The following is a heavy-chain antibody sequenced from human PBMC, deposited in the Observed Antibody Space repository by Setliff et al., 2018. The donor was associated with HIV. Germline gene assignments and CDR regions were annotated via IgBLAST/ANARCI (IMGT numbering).Heavy chain of an antibody. Sequence: GGSLRLSCAASGFTFNYHAMTWVRQAPGKGLEWVSGISGSGDSTFYAHSVKGRFTISRDNSKNTLYLLMNSLRAEDTAVYYCAKDGSHFWSGSPDYWGQGTLVTVSS. V-gene: IGHV3-23*01. CDR2: ISGSGDST. CDR1: GFTFNYHA. J-gene: IGHJ4*02. CDR3: AKDGSHFWSGSPDY. D-gene: IGHD3-3*01.